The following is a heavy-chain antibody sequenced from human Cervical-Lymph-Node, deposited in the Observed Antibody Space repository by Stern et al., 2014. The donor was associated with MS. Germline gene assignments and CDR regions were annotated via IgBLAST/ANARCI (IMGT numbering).Heavy chain of an antibody. V-gene: IGHV5-51*01. Sequence: EVQLLESGAEVKKPGDSLKISCKTSGYNFITNWIAWVRQGPGKGLEWIGIIYPGDSDIRYSPSFQGHVTISVDKSISTAYLQWSSLKPSDSAVYYCARWSIACDSWGQGALITVSS. CDR2: IYPGDSDI. J-gene: IGHJ4*02. CDR3: ARWSIACDS. D-gene: IGHD2-21*01. CDR1: GYNFITNW.